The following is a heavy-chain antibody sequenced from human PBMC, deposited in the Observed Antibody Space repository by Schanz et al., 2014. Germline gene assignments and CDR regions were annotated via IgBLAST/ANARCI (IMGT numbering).Heavy chain of an antibody. V-gene: IGHV4-31*03. J-gene: IGHJ6*02. CDR2: ISYSGST. Sequence: QVQLQESGPGLVKPSQTLSLTCTASGASISSGGYYWDWIRLLPGKGLEWIGYISYSGSTSFNPSLKRRRTMSVDTSKNKFSLRLSAVTGADTAVYYCGRNGGIPYYPMDVWGQGTTVTVSS. CDR1: GASISSGGYY. CDR3: GRNGGIPYYPMDV. D-gene: IGHD3-16*01.